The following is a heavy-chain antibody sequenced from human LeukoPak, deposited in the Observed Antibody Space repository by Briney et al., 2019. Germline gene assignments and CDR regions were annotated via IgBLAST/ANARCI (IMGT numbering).Heavy chain of an antibody. Sequence: PGGSLRLSCAASGFTFGTYAMHWVRQAPGKGLEWVSGISWNSGSIGYADSVKGRFTISRDNAKNSLYLQMNSLRAEDMALYYCAKDATPYSSSSGGFDPWGQGTLVTVSS. V-gene: IGHV3-9*03. CDR3: AKDATPYSSSSGGFDP. CDR2: ISWNSGSI. CDR1: GFTFGTYA. D-gene: IGHD6-6*01. J-gene: IGHJ5*02.